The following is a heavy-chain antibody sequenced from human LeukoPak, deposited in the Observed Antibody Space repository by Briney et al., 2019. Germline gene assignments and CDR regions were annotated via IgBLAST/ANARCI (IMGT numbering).Heavy chain of an antibody. D-gene: IGHD2-21*02. J-gene: IGHJ4*02. CDR3: VRPGRPVPAIYCFDT. CDR2: IRWSNGII. V-gene: IGHV3-9*01. Sequence: GRSLRLSCAASGFTFDVYAMHWARHVPGKGLEWVAGIRWSNGIIAYADSVRGRFTISIDDTKTSLYLHMDSLRPEDTALYYCVRPGRPVPAIYCFDTWGQGTLVTVSS. CDR1: GFTFDVYA.